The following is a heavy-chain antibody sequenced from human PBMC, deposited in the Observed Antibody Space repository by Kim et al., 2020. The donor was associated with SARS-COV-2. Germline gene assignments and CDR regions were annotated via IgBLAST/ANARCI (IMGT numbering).Heavy chain of an antibody. V-gene: IGHV1-69*13. CDR1: GGTFSSYA. CDR3: ARLLIAAAGAYYYYGMDV. D-gene: IGHD6-13*01. Sequence: SVKVSCKASGGTFSSYAISWVRQAPGQGLEWMGGIIPIFGTANYAQKFQGRVTITADESTSTAYMELSSLRSEDTAVYYCARLLIAAAGAYYYYGMDVWGQGTTVTVSS. CDR2: IIPIFGTA. J-gene: IGHJ6*02.